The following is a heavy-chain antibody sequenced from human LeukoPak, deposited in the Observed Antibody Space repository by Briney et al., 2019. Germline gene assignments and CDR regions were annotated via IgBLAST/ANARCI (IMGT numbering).Heavy chain of an antibody. Sequence: ASVKVSCKVSGYTFTDYYMHWVQRAPGKGLEWMGLVDHEDGETIHAEKFQGRVTITADTSTETAYMELSSLRSEDTAVYYCATGPNYYYDSSGQPQALYMDVWGKGTTVTVSS. J-gene: IGHJ6*03. D-gene: IGHD3-22*01. CDR2: VDHEDGET. CDR1: GYTFTDYY. V-gene: IGHV1-69-2*01. CDR3: ATGPNYYYDSSGQPQALYMDV.